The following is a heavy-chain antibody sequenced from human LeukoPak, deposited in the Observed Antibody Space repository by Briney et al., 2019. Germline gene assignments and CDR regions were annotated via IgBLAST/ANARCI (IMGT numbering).Heavy chain of an antibody. CDR2: ISYDGSNE. CDR3: AKDMDTVTTPFDY. D-gene: IGHD4-17*01. V-gene: IGHV3-30*04. Sequence: PGGSLRLSCAASGFTFSSYVMHWVRQAPGKGLEWVAIISYDGSNEYYADSVKGRFTISRDNSKNTLYLQMNSLRAEDTAVYYCAKDMDTVTTPFDYWGQGTLVTVSS. J-gene: IGHJ4*02. CDR1: GFTFSSYV.